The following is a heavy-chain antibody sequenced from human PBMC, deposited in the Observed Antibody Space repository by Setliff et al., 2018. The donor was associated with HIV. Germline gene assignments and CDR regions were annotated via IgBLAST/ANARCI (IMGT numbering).Heavy chain of an antibody. J-gene: IGHJ3*02. CDR3: TRDKGYAFDI. D-gene: IGHD5-18*01. CDR1: GFTFGDYA. V-gene: IGHV3-49*04. CDR2: IRSKAYGGTT. Sequence: GGSLRLSCTASGFTFGDYAMSWVRQAPGKGLEWVGFIRSKAYGGTTEYAASVKDRFTVSRDDSKSIAYLQINRLKTEYTAVYYCTRDKGYAFDIWGQGTQVTVSS.